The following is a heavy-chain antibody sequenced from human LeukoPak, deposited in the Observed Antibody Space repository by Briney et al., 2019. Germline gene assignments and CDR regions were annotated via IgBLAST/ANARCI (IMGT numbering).Heavy chain of an antibody. J-gene: IGHJ6*02. CDR2: MTGTGGKT. D-gene: IGHD5-12*01. V-gene: IGHV3-23*01. CDR3: AKEIVATIRMAGFYYYYGLDV. Sequence: GGSLRLSCAASGFTFNTYWMSWVRQAPGKGLEWVATMTGTGGKTYYADSVKGRFTISRDNSKNTLYVEMNSLRAEDTAVYYCAKEIVATIRMAGFYYYYGLDVWGQGTAVTVSS. CDR1: GFTFNTYW.